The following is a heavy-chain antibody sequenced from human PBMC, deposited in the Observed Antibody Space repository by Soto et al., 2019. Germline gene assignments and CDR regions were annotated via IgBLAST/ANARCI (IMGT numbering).Heavy chain of an antibody. CDR2: ITTNGHT. D-gene: IGHD6-13*01. Sequence: PGGSLRLSCETSGFTFSNCVMTWLRQPPGKRLEWVSVITTNGHTDYADSVKGRFTISRDNSKNTVNLQMNSLRAEDTAVYYCAKGLLNGRWYAADWGQGTLVTVSS. V-gene: IGHV3-23*01. CDR3: AKGLLNGRWYAAD. CDR1: GFTFSNCV. J-gene: IGHJ4*02.